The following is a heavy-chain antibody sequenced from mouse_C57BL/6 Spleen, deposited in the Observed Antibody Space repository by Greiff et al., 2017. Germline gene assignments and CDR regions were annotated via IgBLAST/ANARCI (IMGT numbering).Heavy chain of an antibody. CDR2: INPSSGYT. CDR1: GYTFTSYT. V-gene: IGHV1-4*01. D-gene: IGHD1-1*01. J-gene: IGHJ4*01. Sequence: VQLQQSGAELARPGASVKMSCKASGYTFTSYTMHWVKQRPGQGLEWIGYINPSSGYTKYNQKFKDKDTLTADKSASTAYMQLSSLSSEDSAVYYCARPDGSSYVDYAMDYWGQGTSVTVSS. CDR3: ARPDGSSYVDYAMDY.